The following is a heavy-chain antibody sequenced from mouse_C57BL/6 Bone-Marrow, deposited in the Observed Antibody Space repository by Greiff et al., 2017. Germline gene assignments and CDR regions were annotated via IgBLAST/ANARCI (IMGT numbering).Heavy chain of an antibody. CDR3: SRDLYDSSMDY. CDR2: ISDGGSYT. CDR1: GFTFSSYA. D-gene: IGHD2-3*01. Sequence: EVLLVESGGGLVKPGGSLKLSCAASGFTFSSYAMSWVRQTPEKRLEWVATISDGGSYTYYPDNVKGRFTISRDNAKNNLYLQMSHLKSDDTAMYFCSRDLYDSSMDYWGQGTSVTVSS. V-gene: IGHV5-4*01. J-gene: IGHJ4*01.